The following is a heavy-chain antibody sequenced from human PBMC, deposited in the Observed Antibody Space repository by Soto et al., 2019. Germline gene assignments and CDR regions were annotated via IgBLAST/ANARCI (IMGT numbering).Heavy chain of an antibody. D-gene: IGHD3-3*01. CDR2: ISSSGSTI. V-gene: IGHV3-48*03. Sequence: LRLSCAASGFTFSSYEMNWVRQAPGKGLEWVSYISSSGSTIYYADSVKGRFTISRDNAKNSLYLQMNSLRAEDTAVYYCARDGLRVSRFLEWLSTGYGMDVWGQGTTVTVS. J-gene: IGHJ6*02. CDR1: GFTFSSYE. CDR3: ARDGLRVSRFLEWLSTGYGMDV.